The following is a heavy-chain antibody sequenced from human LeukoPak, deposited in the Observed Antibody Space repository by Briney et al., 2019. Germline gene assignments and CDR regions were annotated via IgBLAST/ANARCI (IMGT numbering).Heavy chain of an antibody. Sequence: SETLSLTCTVSGDSIRSSRYHWAWIRQPPGKGLEWIGYIYYSGSTNYNPTLKSRVTISVDTSKNQFSLKLSSVTAADTAVYYCARGPGNYYGSRGRLDYWGQGTLVTVSS. J-gene: IGHJ4*02. V-gene: IGHV4-61*05. CDR2: IYYSGST. D-gene: IGHD3-10*01. CDR1: GDSIRSSRYH. CDR3: ARGPGNYYGSRGRLDY.